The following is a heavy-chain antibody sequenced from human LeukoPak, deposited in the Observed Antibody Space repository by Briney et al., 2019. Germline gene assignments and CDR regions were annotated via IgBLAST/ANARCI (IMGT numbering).Heavy chain of an antibody. CDR3: ARHRGYYNLDFDL. CDR1: GYSFTSYW. D-gene: IGHD5-24*01. Sequence: GESLQISCQGSGYSFTSYWIGWVRQMPGKGLEWMGIIYPGDSDTRYGPSFQGQVTISADKSISTAYLRWSSLKASDTAMYYCARHRGYYNLDFDLWGRGTLVTVSS. J-gene: IGHJ2*01. CDR2: IYPGDSDT. V-gene: IGHV5-51*01.